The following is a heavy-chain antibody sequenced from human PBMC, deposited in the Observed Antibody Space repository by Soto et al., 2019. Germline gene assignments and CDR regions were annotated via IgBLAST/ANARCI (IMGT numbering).Heavy chain of an antibody. Sequence: QITLKESGPTLVKPTQTLTLTCTFSGFSLSTSGVGVGWIRQPPGKALEWLALIYWDDDKRYSPSLKSRLTITKDTSKNQVVLTMTNMDPVDTATYYCVLLAAAGRFWDYWGQGTLVTVSS. V-gene: IGHV2-5*02. CDR3: VLLAAAGRFWDY. CDR2: IYWDDDK. CDR1: GFSLSTSGVG. D-gene: IGHD6-13*01. J-gene: IGHJ4*02.